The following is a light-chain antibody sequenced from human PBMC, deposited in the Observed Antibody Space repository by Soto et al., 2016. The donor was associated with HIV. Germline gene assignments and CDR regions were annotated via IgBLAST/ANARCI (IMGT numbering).Light chain of an antibody. V-gene: IGLV3-21*03. CDR3: QVWDAGTDLVV. Sequence: SYVLTQPPSLSVAPRKTARITCGGNNVGSKSVQWYQQKPGQAPILVLYDDSDRPSGIPERFSGSNSGNTATLSISRVEAGDEADYYCQVWDAGTDLVVFGGGTKLDRP. J-gene: IGLJ2*01. CDR1: NVGSKS. CDR2: DDS.